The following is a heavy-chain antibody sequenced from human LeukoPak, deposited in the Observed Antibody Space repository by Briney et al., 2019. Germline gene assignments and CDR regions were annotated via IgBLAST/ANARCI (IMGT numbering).Heavy chain of an antibody. Sequence: KPSQTLSLTCTVSGGSISSGDYYWSWIRQPPGKGLEWIGYIYDSGSTYYNPSPESRVTMSVDTSKNQFSLKLSSVTAADTAVYYCAVVAATLAYWGQGTLVTVSS. CDR3: AVVAATLAY. CDR1: GGSISSGDYY. D-gene: IGHD2-15*01. V-gene: IGHV4-30-4*01. CDR2: IYDSGST. J-gene: IGHJ4*02.